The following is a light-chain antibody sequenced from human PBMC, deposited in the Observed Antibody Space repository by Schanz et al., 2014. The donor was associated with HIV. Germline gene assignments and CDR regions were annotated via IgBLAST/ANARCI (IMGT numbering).Light chain of an antibody. J-gene: IGKJ2*01. CDR3: QQYNNWHT. CDR2: GAF. CDR1: QSVSSNS. Sequence: EIVLTQSPGTLSLSPGERATLFCRASQSVSSNSLSWYQHKPGQAPRLLIYGAFNRATGIPDRFSGSGSGTDFTLTISSLQSEDFAIYYCQQYNNWHTFGQGTKLEIK. V-gene: IGKV3-20*01.